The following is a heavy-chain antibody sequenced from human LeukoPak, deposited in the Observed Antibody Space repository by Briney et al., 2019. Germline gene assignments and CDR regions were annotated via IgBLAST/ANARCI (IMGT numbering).Heavy chain of an antibody. J-gene: IGHJ4*02. CDR2: IYYSGST. CDR1: GGSICSSSYY. Sequence: PSETLSLTCTVSGGSICSSSYYWGWIRQPPGKGLEWIGSIYYSGSTYYNPSLKSRVTISVDTSKNQFSLKLSSVTAAETAVYYCARGRSAGPYCSSTSCYAFDYWGQGTLVTVSS. D-gene: IGHD2-2*01. V-gene: IGHV4-39*07. CDR3: ARGRSAGPYCSSTSCYAFDY.